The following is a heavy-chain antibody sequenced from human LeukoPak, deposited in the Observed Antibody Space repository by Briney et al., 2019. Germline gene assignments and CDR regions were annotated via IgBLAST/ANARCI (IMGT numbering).Heavy chain of an antibody. CDR3: AKLRDFFDSSGQFDY. CDR1: GFTFSSYG. J-gene: IGHJ4*02. Sequence: GGSLSLSCSASGFTFSSYGMHWLRQAPGRGLEGVAVIWYDGSNKYYADSVNGRFTISRDNSKNTLYLQMNSLRAEDTAIYYCAKLRDFFDSSGQFDYWGQGTLVTVSS. D-gene: IGHD3-22*01. V-gene: IGHV3-33*06. CDR2: IWYDGSNK.